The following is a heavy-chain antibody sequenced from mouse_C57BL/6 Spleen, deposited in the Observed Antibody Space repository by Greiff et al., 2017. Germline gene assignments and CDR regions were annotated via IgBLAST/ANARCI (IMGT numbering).Heavy chain of an antibody. J-gene: IGHJ2*01. V-gene: IGHV10-1*01. D-gene: IGHD1-1*01. Sequence: EVKLVESGGGLVQPKGSLKLSCAASGFSFNTYAMNWVRQAPGKGLEWVARIRSKSNNYATYYADSVKYRFTISRDDSESMLYLQMNNLKTEDTAMYYCVIHSNYFDYWGQGTTLTVSS. CDR2: IRSKSNNYAT. CDR1: GFSFNTYA. CDR3: VIHSNYFDY.